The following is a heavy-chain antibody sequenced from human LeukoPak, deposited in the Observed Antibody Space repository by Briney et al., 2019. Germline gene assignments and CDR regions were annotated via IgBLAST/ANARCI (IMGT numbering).Heavy chain of an antibody. Sequence: GESLKISCKGSGYSFASYWIGWVRQMPGKGLEWMGIIYPGDSDTRYSPSFQGQVTISADKSISTAYLQWSSLKASDTAIYYCARSCSGGSCYNNWFDPWGRGTLVTVSS. CDR1: GYSFASYW. V-gene: IGHV5-51*01. CDR2: IYPGDSDT. J-gene: IGHJ5*02. D-gene: IGHD2-15*01. CDR3: ARSCSGGSCYNNWFDP.